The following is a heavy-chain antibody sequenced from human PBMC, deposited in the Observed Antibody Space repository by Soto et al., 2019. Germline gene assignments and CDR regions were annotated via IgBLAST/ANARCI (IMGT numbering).Heavy chain of an antibody. CDR3: ARARRGYCSSTSCYVHYYYYMDV. CDR2: ISAYNGNT. D-gene: IGHD2-2*01. J-gene: IGHJ6*03. CDR1: GYTFASYG. V-gene: IGHV1-18*01. Sequence: GASVKVSCKASGYTFASYGISWGRQAPGRGLEWMGWISAYNGNTNYAQKLQGRVTMTTDTSTSTAYMELRSLRSEDTAVYYCARARRGYCSSTSCYVHYYYYMDVWSKGTTV.